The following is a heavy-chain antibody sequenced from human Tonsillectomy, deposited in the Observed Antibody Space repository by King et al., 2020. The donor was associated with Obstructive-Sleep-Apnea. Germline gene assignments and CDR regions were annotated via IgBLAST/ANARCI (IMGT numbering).Heavy chain of an antibody. J-gene: IGHJ6*02. CDR3: ARDAYLGNEPFAAAGTDYHYGLDV. CDR1: GFTFSSYA. CDR2: ISYDGSNE. Sequence: VQLVESGGGVVQPGRSLRLSCAASGFTFSSYAMHWVRQAPGKGLEWVAVISYDGSNEYYADSVKGRFTISRDTSKNTLYLQMNSLRAEDTAVYYCARDAYLGNEPFAAAGTDYHYGLDVWGQGTTVTVSS. V-gene: IGHV3-30*04. D-gene: IGHD6-13*01.